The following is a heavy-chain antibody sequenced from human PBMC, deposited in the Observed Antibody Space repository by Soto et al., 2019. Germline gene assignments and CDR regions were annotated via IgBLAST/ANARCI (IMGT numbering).Heavy chain of an antibody. CDR3: AREYAPVAVVVPAAMTRFRFDP. CDR2: INAGNGNT. Sequence: ASVKVSCKASGYTFTSYAMRWVRQAPGQRLEWMGWINAGNGNTKYSQKFQGRVTITRDTSASTAYMELSSLRSEDTAVYYCAREYAPVAVVVPAAMTRFRFDPWGQGTLVTVSS. V-gene: IGHV1-3*01. CDR1: GYTFTSYA. D-gene: IGHD2-2*01. J-gene: IGHJ5*02.